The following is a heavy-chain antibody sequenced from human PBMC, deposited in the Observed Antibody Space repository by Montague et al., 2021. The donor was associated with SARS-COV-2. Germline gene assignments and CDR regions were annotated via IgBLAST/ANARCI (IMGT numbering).Heavy chain of an antibody. J-gene: IGHJ3*02. V-gene: IGHV4-59*01. CDR2: IYYSGST. CDR3: ARGSGWMGNAFDI. CDR1: GGSISSYY. D-gene: IGHD6-19*01. Sequence: SETLSLTCTPSGGSISSYYWSWIRQPPGKGLEWIGYIYYSGSTNXNPSLKSRVTISVDTSKNQFSLKLSSVTAADTAVYYCARGSGWMGNAFDIWGQGTMVTVSS.